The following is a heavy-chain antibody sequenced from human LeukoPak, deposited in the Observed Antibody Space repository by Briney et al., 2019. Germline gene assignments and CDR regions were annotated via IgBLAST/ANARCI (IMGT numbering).Heavy chain of an antibody. CDR2: ISGNGGDT. CDR1: GFTFGSYA. D-gene: IGHD4-17*01. J-gene: IGHJ3*02. Sequence: GGSLRLSSAASGFTFGSYAMHWVRQAPGKGLEWVSLISGNGGDTYHADSVKGRFTISRDNSKKTLYLQMNSLRAEDTAVYYCAYRGKIAVTTKGAFDIWGQGTLVTVSS. CDR3: AYRGKIAVTTKGAFDI. V-gene: IGHV3-23*01.